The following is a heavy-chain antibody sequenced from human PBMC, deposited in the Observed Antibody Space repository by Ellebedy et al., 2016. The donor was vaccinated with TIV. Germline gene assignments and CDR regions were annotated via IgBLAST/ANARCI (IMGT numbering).Heavy chain of an antibody. D-gene: IGHD4-23*01. Sequence: PGGSLRLSCAASGLTFSSHAMSWVRQAPGKGLEWVSSITESGGNTYYVDSVKGRFTISRDNSKDTLYLQMNSLRAEDTAIYYCARDPVGVGPAFDVWGQGTMVTVSS. V-gene: IGHV3-23*01. CDR1: GLTFSSHA. CDR3: ARDPVGVGPAFDV. CDR2: ITESGGNT. J-gene: IGHJ3*01.